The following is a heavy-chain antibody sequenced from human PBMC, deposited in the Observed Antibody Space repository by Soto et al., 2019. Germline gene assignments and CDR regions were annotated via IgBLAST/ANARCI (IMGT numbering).Heavy chain of an antibody. Sequence: QVQLVQSGAEVKKPGASVKVSCKASGYTFTSYGISWVRQAPGQGLEWMGWISAYNGNTNYAQKLQGRDTMTTDTSTSTAYMELRSLSSDDTAVYYCARVPPTNYYDFWSGYSFNGMDVWGQGTTVTVSS. CDR2: ISAYNGNT. J-gene: IGHJ6*02. CDR3: ARVPPTNYYDFWSGYSFNGMDV. V-gene: IGHV1-18*04. D-gene: IGHD3-3*01. CDR1: GYTFTSYG.